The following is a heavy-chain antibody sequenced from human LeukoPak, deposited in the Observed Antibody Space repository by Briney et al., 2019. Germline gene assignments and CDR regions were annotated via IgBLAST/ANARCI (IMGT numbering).Heavy chain of an antibody. CDR3: AKDDSSGWSYGAFDI. J-gene: IGHJ3*02. Sequence: PGGSLRLSCAASGFTFDDYGMSWVRQAPGKGLEWVSGINWNGGSTGYADSVKGRFTISRDNAKNSLYLQMNSLRAEDTALYYCAKDDSSGWSYGAFDIWGQGTMVTVSS. CDR1: GFTFDDYG. V-gene: IGHV3-20*04. D-gene: IGHD6-19*01. CDR2: INWNGGST.